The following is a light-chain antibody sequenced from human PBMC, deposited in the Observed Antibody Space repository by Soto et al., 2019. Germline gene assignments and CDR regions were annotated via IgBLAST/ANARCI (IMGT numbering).Light chain of an antibody. V-gene: IGKV3-11*01. Sequence: EIVLTQSPATLSLSPGERATLSCRASQSVSSYLAWYQQKPGQAPRLLIYDASNRATGIPARFSGSGSGTDFTLTISSLEPEDFAVYYCQQRSNWPWTFGQGTKGEI. CDR2: DAS. J-gene: IGKJ1*01. CDR1: QSVSSY. CDR3: QQRSNWPWT.